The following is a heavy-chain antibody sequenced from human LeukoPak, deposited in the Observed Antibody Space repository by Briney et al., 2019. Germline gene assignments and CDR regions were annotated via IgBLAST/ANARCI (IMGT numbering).Heavy chain of an antibody. CDR1: GFTFSSYA. V-gene: IGHV3-23*01. J-gene: IGHJ3*02. D-gene: IGHD3-10*01. CDR2: ISGSGGST. Sequence: GGSLRLSCAASGFTFSSYAMSWVRQAPGKGLEWVSAISGSGGSTYYADSVKGRFTISRDNSKNTLYLQMNSLRAEDTAVYYCAKDLVVTYYYGSGSYESPYDAFDIWGQGTTVTVSS. CDR3: AKDLVVTYYYGSGSYESPYDAFDI.